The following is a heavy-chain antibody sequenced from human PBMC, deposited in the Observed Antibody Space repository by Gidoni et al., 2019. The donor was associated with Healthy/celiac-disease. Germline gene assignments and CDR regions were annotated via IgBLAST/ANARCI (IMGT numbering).Heavy chain of an antibody. J-gene: IGHJ4*02. V-gene: IGHV4-61*02. CDR1: GGPNSSGSYY. CDR2: IYTSGST. Sequence: QVQLQESGPGLVKPSQTLSLTCAVAGGPNSSGSYYWSWIRQPAGKGLEWIGRIYTSGSTNYNPSLKSRVTISVDTSKNQFSLKLSSVTAADTAVYYCARCDDFWSGNDYWGQGTLVTVSS. D-gene: IGHD3-3*01. CDR3: ARCDDFWSGNDY.